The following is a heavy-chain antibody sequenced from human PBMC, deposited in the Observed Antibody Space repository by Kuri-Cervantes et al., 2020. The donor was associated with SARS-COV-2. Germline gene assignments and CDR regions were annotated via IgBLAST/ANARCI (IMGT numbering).Heavy chain of an antibody. CDR1: GCTFSSYA. CDR3: ARDQAGTIDY. J-gene: IGHJ4*02. V-gene: IGHV3-30-3*01. D-gene: IGHD1-1*01. Sequence: SLKISCAASGCTFSSYAMHWVRQAPGKGLEWVAVISYDGSNKYYADSVKGRFTISRDNSKNTLYLQMNSLRAEDTAVYYCARDQAGTIDYWGQGTLVTVSS. CDR2: ISYDGSNK.